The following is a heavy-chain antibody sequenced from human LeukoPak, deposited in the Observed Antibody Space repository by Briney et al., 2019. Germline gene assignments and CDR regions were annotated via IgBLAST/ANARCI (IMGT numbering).Heavy chain of an antibody. D-gene: IGHD3-3*01. J-gene: IGHJ6*02. Sequence: GGSLRLSCAASGFTFSSYAMHWVRQAPGKGLAWVAVISYDGSNKYYADSVKGRFTISRDNSKNTLYLQMNSLRAEDTAVYYCARDPLSPSITIFGVVMSYYGMDVWGQGTTVTVSS. CDR3: ARDPLSPSITIFGVVMSYYGMDV. CDR2: ISYDGSNK. V-gene: IGHV3-30-3*01. CDR1: GFTFSSYA.